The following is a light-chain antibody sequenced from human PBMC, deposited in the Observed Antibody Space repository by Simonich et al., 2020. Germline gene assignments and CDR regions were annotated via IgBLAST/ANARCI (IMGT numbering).Light chain of an antibody. CDR1: QGISSA. Sequence: AIQLTQSPSSLSASVGDRVTITCRASQGISSALAWYQQKPGKAPKLLIYDASRLESGVPSRCSGSGSGTDFTLTISSLQPEDFATDYCQQFNSYPRTFGPGTKVDIK. V-gene: IGKV1-13*02. CDR3: QQFNSYPRT. CDR2: DAS. J-gene: IGKJ3*01.